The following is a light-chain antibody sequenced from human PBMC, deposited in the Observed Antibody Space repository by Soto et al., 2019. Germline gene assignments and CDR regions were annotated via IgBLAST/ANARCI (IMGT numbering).Light chain of an antibody. CDR3: MQTLQTRT. J-gene: IGKJ1*01. Sequence: DIVMTQSPLSLTVTPGEPASISCRSSQSLLQSNGYTYLDWYLQKPGQSPQLLIYMGSTRSFGVPVRFSGSGSGTDFTLKISRVEADDVGVYYCMQTLQTRTFGQGTKVDI. CDR1: QSLLQSNGYTY. CDR2: MGS. V-gene: IGKV2-28*01.